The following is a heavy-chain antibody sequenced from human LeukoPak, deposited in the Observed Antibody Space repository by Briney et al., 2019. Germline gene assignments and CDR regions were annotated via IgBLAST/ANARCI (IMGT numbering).Heavy chain of an antibody. CDR2: IFYSGST. D-gene: IGHD5-24*01. Sequence: SETLSLTCIISGGSISSYYWSWIRQPPGKGLEWIGYIFYSGSTNYSPSLKSRVTISVDTSKNDFSLKLSSVTAADTAVYYCARYGSATIARFDYWGQGTLVTVSS. CDR1: GGSISSYY. CDR3: ARYGSATIARFDY. J-gene: IGHJ4*02. V-gene: IGHV4-59*01.